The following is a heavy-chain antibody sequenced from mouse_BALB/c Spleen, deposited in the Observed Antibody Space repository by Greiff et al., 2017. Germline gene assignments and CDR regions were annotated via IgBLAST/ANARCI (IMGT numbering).Heavy chain of an antibody. Sequence: EVKLVESGGGLVQPGGSLKLSCAASGFTFSSFGMHWVRQAPEKGLEWVAYISSGSSTIYYADTVKGRFTISRDNPKNTLFLQMTSLRSEDTAMYYCAREGGTPYFDYWGEGTTLTVSS. J-gene: IGHJ2*01. CDR3: AREGGTPYFDY. CDR1: GFTFSSFG. V-gene: IGHV5-17*02. D-gene: IGHD3-3*01. CDR2: ISSGSSTI.